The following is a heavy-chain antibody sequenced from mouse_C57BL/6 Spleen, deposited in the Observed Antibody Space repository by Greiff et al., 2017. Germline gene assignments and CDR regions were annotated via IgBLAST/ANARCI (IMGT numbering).Heavy chain of an antibody. V-gene: IGHV1-81*01. CDR3: ARGGYYGSSFAMDY. J-gene: IGHJ4*01. D-gene: IGHD1-1*01. CDR2: IYPRSGNT. Sequence: QVQLQQSGAELARPGASVKLSCKASGYTFTSYGISWVKQRTGQGLEWIGEIYPRSGNTYYNEKFKGKATLTADKSSSTAYMELRSLKPEDSAVYFCARGGYYGSSFAMDYWGQGTSVTVSS. CDR1: GYTFTSYG.